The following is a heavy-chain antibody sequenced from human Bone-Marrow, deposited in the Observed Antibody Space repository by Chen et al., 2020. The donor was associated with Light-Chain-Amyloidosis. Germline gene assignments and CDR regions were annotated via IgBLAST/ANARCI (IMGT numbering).Heavy chain of an antibody. Sequence: EVQLEQSGPEVKKPGESLKISCKGSGYTCPNYWIGWVRQMPGKGLEWMGVIYPDDSDARYSPSFEGQVTISADKSITTAYLQWRSLKASDTAMYYCARRRDGYNFDYWGPGTLVTVSS. CDR3: ARRRDGYNFDY. J-gene: IGHJ4*02. CDR2: IYPDDSDA. D-gene: IGHD5-12*01. V-gene: IGHV5-51*01. CDR1: GYTCPNYW.